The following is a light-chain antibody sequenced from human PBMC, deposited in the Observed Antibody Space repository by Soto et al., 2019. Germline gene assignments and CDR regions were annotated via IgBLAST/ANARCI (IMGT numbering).Light chain of an antibody. Sequence: EIVMTQSPGTLSVSTGEGATLSCRASQSVDSNLAWYQQKPGQAPRLLIYGASTRATGIPDRFRGSGSGTEFTLTISSLQSEDFAVYCCQQYDSWPLTFGGGTKVDIK. CDR2: GAS. J-gene: IGKJ4*01. V-gene: IGKV3D-15*01. CDR1: QSVDSN. CDR3: QQYDSWPLT.